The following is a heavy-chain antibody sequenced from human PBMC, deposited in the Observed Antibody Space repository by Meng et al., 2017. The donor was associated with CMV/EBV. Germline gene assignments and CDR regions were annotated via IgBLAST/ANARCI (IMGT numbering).Heavy chain of an antibody. V-gene: IGHV1-2*02. J-gene: IGHJ4*02. CDR3: ARDSACSGGSCYLTGYYFDY. CDR2: INPNSGGT. D-gene: IGHD2-15*01. CDR1: GYTFTGYY. Sequence: ASVKVSCKASGYTFTGYYMHWVRQAPGQGLEWMGWINPNSGGTNYAQKFQGRVTMTRDTSISTAYMELSRLRSEDTAVYYCARDSACSGGSCYLTGYYFDYWGQGTLVTVSS.